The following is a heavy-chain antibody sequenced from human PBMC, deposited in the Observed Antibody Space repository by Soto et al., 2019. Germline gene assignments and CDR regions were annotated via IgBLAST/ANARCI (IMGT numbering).Heavy chain of an antibody. V-gene: IGHV1-69*04. CDR1: GGTFSSYT. Sequence: SVKVSCKASGGTFSSYTISWVRQAPGQGLEWMGRIIPILGIANYAQKFQGRVTITADKSTSTAYMELSSLRSEDTAVYYCARDGPDFNCSSTSCYVDYWGQGTLVTVSS. CDR3: ARDGPDFNCSSTSCYVDY. CDR2: IIPILGIA. D-gene: IGHD2-2*01. J-gene: IGHJ4*02.